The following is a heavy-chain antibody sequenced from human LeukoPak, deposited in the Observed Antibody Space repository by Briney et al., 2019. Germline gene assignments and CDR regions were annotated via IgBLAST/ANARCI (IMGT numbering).Heavy chain of an antibody. D-gene: IGHD3-22*01. V-gene: IGHV4-39*07. CDR3: ARDLESITMISALGY. J-gene: IGHJ4*02. Sequence: PSETLSLTCTVSGGSISSSSYYWGWIRQPPGKGLEWIGSIYYSGSTYYNPSLKSRVTVSVDMSKNQFSLKLSSVTAADTAVYYCARDLESITMISALGYWGQGTLVTVSS. CDR2: IYYSGST. CDR1: GGSISSSSYY.